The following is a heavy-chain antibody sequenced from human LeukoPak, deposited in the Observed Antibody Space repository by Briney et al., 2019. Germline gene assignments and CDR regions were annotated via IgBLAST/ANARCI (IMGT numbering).Heavy chain of an antibody. CDR3: ARCAAAGTIYYFDY. V-gene: IGHV5-51*01. Sequence: KVSCKASGYSFTSYWIGWVRQMPGKGLEWMGIIYPGDSDTRYSPSFQGQVTISADKSISTAYLQWSSLKASDTAMYYCARCAAAGTIYYFDYWGQGTLVTVSS. D-gene: IGHD6-13*01. CDR1: GYSFTSYW. J-gene: IGHJ4*02. CDR2: IYPGDSDT.